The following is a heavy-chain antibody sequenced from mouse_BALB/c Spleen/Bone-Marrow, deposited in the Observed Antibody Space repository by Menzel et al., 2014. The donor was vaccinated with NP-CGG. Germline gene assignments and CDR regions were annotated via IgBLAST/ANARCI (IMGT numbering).Heavy chain of an antibody. CDR2: IDPYYGGT. V-gene: IGHV1-39*01. J-gene: IGHJ2*01. CDR1: GYSFTGYN. D-gene: IGHD2-10*02. CDR3: ARYGNYGFDY. Sequence: EVKLQESGPELEKPGASVKISCKASGYSFTGYNMNWVKRSNGKSLEWIGNIDPYYGGTCYNQKFKGKATLTVDKSSSTAYMQLKSLTSEDSAVYYCARYGNYGFDYWGQGTTLTVSS.